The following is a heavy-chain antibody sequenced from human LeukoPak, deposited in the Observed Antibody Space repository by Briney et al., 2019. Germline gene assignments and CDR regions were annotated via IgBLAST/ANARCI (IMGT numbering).Heavy chain of an antibody. CDR1: GYTFTGYY. J-gene: IGHJ4*02. Sequence: ASVKVSCKASGYTFTGYYMHWVRQAPGQGLEWMGWINPNSGGTNYALKFQGRVTMTRDTSISTAYMELSRLRSDDTAVYYCARGDYGVHLSHFDYWGQGTLVTVSS. D-gene: IGHD4-17*01. V-gene: IGHV1-2*02. CDR2: INPNSGGT. CDR3: ARGDYGVHLSHFDY.